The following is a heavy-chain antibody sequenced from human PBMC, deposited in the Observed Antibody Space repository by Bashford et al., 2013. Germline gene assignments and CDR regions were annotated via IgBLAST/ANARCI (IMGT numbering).Heavy chain of an antibody. CDR3: ARDRGGRFFGEFIPWFDP. J-gene: IGHJ5*02. Sequence: VRQAPGKGLEWVANIKEDGREKYYVDSVKGRFTIFRDNAKNSLYLQMNSLRAEDTAVYYCARDRGGRFFGEFIPWFDPWGQGTLVTVSS. V-gene: IGHV3-7*01. D-gene: IGHD3-10*01. CDR2: IKEDGREK.